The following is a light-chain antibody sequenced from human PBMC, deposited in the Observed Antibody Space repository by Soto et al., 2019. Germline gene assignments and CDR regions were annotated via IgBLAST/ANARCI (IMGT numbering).Light chain of an antibody. CDR1: QSISSW. CDR2: DAS. V-gene: IGKV1-5*01. J-gene: IGKJ1*01. Sequence: DIHMTQSPSILSASVGDRVTITCRASQSISSWLAWYKQKPGKAPKLLIYDASILESGVPSRFSGVGSGTDFTLTISSLQPDDFATYYCQQYNSYSSTFGQGTKVEIK. CDR3: QQYNSYSST.